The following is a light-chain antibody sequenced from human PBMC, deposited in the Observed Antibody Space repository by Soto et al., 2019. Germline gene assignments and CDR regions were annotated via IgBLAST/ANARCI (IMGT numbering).Light chain of an antibody. Sequence: SYELTQPPSVSVAPGQSARLTCGGNDVGRNRVHWYLQKPGQAPVLVVYANDDRPSGIPERFSGSKSGTSASLAISGLQSEDEADYYCAAWDDSLPGQVFGGGTKLTVL. V-gene: IGLV3-21*02. CDR3: AAWDDSLPGQV. CDR2: AND. J-gene: IGLJ3*02. CDR1: DVGRNR.